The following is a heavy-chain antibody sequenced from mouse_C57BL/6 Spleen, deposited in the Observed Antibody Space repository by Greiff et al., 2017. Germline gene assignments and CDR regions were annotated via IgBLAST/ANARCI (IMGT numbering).Heavy chain of an antibody. V-gene: IGHV1-26*01. J-gene: IGHJ4*01. CDR1: GYTFTDYY. D-gene: IGHD1-1*01. CDR2: INPNNGGT. Sequence: EVQLQQSGPELVKPGASVKISCKASGYTFTDYYMNWVKQSHGKSLEWIGDINPNNGGTSYNQKFKGKATLTVDKSSSTAYMELRSLTSEDSAVYYCARYLYYYGSRDMDYWGQGTSVTVSS. CDR3: ARYLYYYGSRDMDY.